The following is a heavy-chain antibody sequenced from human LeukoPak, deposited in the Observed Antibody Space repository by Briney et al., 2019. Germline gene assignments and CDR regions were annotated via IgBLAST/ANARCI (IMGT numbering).Heavy chain of an antibody. CDR1: GYTFTSYY. Sequence: ASVKVSCKASGYTFTSYYMHWVRQAPGQGLEWMGIINPSGGSTSYAQKFQGRVAMTRDTSTSTVYMELSSLRSEDTAVYYCARTSGSYYHDYWGQGTLVTVSS. V-gene: IGHV1-46*01. J-gene: IGHJ4*02. CDR3: ARTSGSYYHDY. CDR2: INPSGGST. D-gene: IGHD1-26*01.